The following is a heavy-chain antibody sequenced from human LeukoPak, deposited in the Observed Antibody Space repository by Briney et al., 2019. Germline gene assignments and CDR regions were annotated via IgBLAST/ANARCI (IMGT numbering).Heavy chain of an antibody. CDR3: AKNSYSGYDLRGP. V-gene: IGHV1-2*06. CDR1: GYTFTGYY. Sequence: GASVKVSCKASGYTFTGYYMHWVRQAPGQGLEWMGRINRNSGGTNYTQKFQGRVTMTRDTSISTAYMEPSRLRSDDTAVYYCAKNSYSGYDLRGPWGQGTLVTVSS. J-gene: IGHJ5*02. CDR2: INRNSGGT. D-gene: IGHD5-12*01.